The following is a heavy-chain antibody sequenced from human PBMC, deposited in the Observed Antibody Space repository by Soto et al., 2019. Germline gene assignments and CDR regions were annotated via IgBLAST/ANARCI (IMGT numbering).Heavy chain of an antibody. J-gene: IGHJ4*02. V-gene: IGHV2-5*02. Sequence: QITLKESGPTLVIPTQTLRLTCTFSGFSLSTSGVGVGWIRQPPGKALEWLALIYWDDDKRYSPSLKSRLTITKDTSKNQVVLTMTNMDPVDTATYYCAHSRPSVQYYDFWSGYSHYFDYWGQGTLVTVSS. D-gene: IGHD3-3*01. CDR3: AHSRPSVQYYDFWSGYSHYFDY. CDR2: IYWDDDK. CDR1: GFSLSTSGVG.